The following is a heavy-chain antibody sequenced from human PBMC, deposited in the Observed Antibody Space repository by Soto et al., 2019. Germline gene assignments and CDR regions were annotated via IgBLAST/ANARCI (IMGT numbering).Heavy chain of an antibody. CDR2: ISYDGSNK. V-gene: IGHV3-30-3*01. CDR1: GFTFSSYA. J-gene: IGHJ1*01. Sequence: QVQLVESGGGVVQPGRSLRLSCAASGFTFSSYAMHWVRQAPGKGLEWVAVISYDGSNKYYADSVKGRFTISRDNSKNTLYLQMNSLRAEDTAVYYCARGQWELLRHFQHWGQGTLVTVSS. D-gene: IGHD1-26*01. CDR3: ARGQWELLRHFQH.